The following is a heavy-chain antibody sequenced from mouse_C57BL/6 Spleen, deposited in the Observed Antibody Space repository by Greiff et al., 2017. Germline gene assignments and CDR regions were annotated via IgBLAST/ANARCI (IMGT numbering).Heavy chain of an antibody. J-gene: IGHJ2*01. CDR1: GFTFSNYW. V-gene: IGHV6-3*01. Sequence: EVKLVESGGGLVQPGGSMKLSCVASGFTFSNYWMNWVRQSPEKGLEWVAQIRLKSDNYATHYAESVKGRFTISRDDSKSSVYLQMNNLRAEDTGIYYCTVYGSSYVYYFDYWGQGTTLTVSS. CDR3: TVYGSSYVYYFDY. D-gene: IGHD1-1*01. CDR2: IRLKSDNYAT.